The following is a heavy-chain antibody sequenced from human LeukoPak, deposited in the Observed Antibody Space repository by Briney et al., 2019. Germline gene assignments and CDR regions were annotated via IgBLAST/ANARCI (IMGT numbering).Heavy chain of an antibody. CDR1: GGSFSGYY. CDR3: ARSKDYDILTGSPVGWFDS. Sequence: SETLSLTCAVYGGSFSGYYWSWIRQPPGKGLEWIGEINHSGSTNYNPSLKSRVTISVDTSKNQFSLKLSSVTAADTAVYYCARSKDYDILTGSPVGWFDSWGQGTLVTVSS. D-gene: IGHD3-9*01. V-gene: IGHV4-34*01. J-gene: IGHJ5*01. CDR2: INHSGST.